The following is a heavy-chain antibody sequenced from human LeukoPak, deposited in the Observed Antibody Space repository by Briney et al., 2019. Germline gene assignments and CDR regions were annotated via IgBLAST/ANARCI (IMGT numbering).Heavy chain of an antibody. D-gene: IGHD3-22*01. CDR1: GDSISTYY. CDR3: ARLVYDSRGYYFDY. V-gene: IGHV4-59*08. CDR2: IRYSGSV. Sequence: SETLSLTCTVSGDSISTYYWSWIRQPPGKGLEWIGYIRYSGSVNYNPSLRSRVTISIDTSKNQFSLKLSSVTAADTAVYHCARLVYDSRGYYFDYWGQGTLVTVSS. J-gene: IGHJ4*02.